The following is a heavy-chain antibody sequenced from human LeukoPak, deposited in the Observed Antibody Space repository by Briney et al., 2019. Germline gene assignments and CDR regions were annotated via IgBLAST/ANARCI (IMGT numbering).Heavy chain of an antibody. Sequence: VASVKVSCKASGYTFTSYGISWVRQAPGQGLEWMGWISAYNGNTNYAQKLQGRVTMTRDTSTSTVYMELSSLRSEDTAVYYCARPPDYGDYESYYFDYWGQGTLVTVSS. V-gene: IGHV1-18*01. J-gene: IGHJ4*02. CDR3: ARPPDYGDYESYYFDY. CDR1: GYTFTSYG. D-gene: IGHD4-17*01. CDR2: ISAYNGNT.